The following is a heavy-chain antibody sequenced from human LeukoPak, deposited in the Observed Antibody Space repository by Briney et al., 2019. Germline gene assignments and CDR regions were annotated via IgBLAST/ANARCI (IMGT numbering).Heavy chain of an antibody. V-gene: IGHV3-74*01. CDR1: GFTFSSYW. Sequence: PGGSLRLSCAAPGFTFSSYWMHWVRQAPGKGLVWVSRINSDGSSTSYADSVKGRFTISRDNAKNTLYLQMNSLRAEDTAVYYCARGGSGWYRAFDYWGQGTLVTVSS. D-gene: IGHD6-19*01. CDR3: ARGGSGWYRAFDY. CDR2: INSDGSST. J-gene: IGHJ4*02.